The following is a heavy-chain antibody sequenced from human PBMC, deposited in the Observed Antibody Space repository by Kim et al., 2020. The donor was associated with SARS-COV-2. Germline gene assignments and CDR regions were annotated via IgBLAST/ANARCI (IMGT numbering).Heavy chain of an antibody. Sequence: GGSLRLSCAASGFTFSSSGMHWVRQAPGKGLEWVAVISYDGSNKYYADSVKGRFTISRHNSKNTLYLQMNSLRAEDTAVYYCAKDPYGDYPNWFDPWGQGTLVTVSS. CDR3: AKDPYGDYPNWFDP. V-gene: IGHV3-30*18. CDR2: ISYDGSNK. D-gene: IGHD4-17*01. CDR1: GFTFSSSG. J-gene: IGHJ5*02.